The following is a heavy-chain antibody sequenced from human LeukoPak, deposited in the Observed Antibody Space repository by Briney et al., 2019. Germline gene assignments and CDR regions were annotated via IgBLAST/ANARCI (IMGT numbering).Heavy chain of an antibody. D-gene: IGHD5-24*01. CDR3: ARWLELMRNFDW. J-gene: IGHJ4*02. CDR1: GFTFSDYW. CDR2: IKQDGSEK. V-gene: IGHV3-7*01. Sequence: LTGESLKISCVGSGFTFSDYWMSWVRQAPGKGLEWVANIKQDGSEKDYVDALKGRFTISRDNAKNSLYLQMNSLRAEDTAVYYCARWLELMRNFDWWGQGTLVTVSS.